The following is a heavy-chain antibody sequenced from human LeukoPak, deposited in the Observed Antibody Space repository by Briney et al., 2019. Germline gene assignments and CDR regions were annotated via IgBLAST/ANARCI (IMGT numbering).Heavy chain of an antibody. D-gene: IGHD5-18*01. CDR3: ARLPTGYPNWFDT. CDR1: GGSISSISSNN. J-gene: IGHJ5*02. Sequence: PSETLSLTCAVSGGSISSISSNNWAWIRQPPGKGLELIAAIHYTGSTYYNPSFMSRVTISVDTSKNQFSLKLNSLTATDAAVYYCARLPTGYPNWFDTWGQGILVTVSS. V-gene: IGHV4-39*01. CDR2: IHYTGST.